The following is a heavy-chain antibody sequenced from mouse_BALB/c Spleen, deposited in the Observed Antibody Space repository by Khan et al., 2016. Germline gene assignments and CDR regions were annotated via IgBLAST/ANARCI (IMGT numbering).Heavy chain of an antibody. CDR1: GYAFTNYL. V-gene: IGHV1-54*03. CDR3: ARYDGNYYAMDY. Sequence: QIQLVQSGAELVRPGTSVKVSCKASGYAFTNYLIEWVKQRPGQGLEWIGVINPGSGGTNYNEKFKGKATLTADKSSSTAYMQLSSLTSDASAVYFCARYDGNYYAMDYWGQGTSVTVSS. D-gene: IGHD2-3*01. CDR2: INPGSGGT. J-gene: IGHJ4*01.